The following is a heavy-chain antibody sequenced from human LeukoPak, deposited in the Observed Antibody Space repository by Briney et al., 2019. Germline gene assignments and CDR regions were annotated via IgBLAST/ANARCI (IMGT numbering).Heavy chain of an antibody. CDR3: AKNYFDSTGHHTFDY. Sequence: PGRSLRLSCAASGFSFSSAGMHWVRQAPGKGLEWVAVISYDGSYKYNEDSVEGRFTISRDNFQNTLYLQMNSLRAEDTAVYYCAKNYFDSTGHHTFDYWGQGTLATVSS. D-gene: IGHD3-22*01. CDR1: GFSFSSAG. V-gene: IGHV3-30*18. CDR2: ISYDGSYK. J-gene: IGHJ4*02.